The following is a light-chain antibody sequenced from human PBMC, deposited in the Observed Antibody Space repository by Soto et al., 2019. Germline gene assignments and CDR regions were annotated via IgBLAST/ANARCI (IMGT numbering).Light chain of an antibody. CDR1: QAIRND. CDR2: AAS. J-gene: IGKJ1*01. Sequence: AIQMTQSPSSLSASVGDRVTITCRASQAIRNDLGWYQQKPGKAPKLLIYAASILQSGVPSRFSGSGSGTDFTLTISSLQTEDFATYYCLQDYNYPRKFGQGTKVEIK. CDR3: LQDYNYPRK. V-gene: IGKV1-6*01.